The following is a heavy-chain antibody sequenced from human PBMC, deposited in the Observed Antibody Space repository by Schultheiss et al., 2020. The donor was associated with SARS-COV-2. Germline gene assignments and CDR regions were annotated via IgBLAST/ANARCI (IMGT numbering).Heavy chain of an antibody. J-gene: IGHJ6*02. CDR3: ARDGPEAYCGGDCYSGYYYGMDV. D-gene: IGHD2-21*02. CDR2: ISSSSSYI. V-gene: IGHV3-21*05. Sequence: GGSLRLSCAASGFTFSSYSMNWVRQAPGKGLEWVSYISSSSSYIYYTDSVKGRFTISRDNAKTSLYLRMNSLRAEDTAVYYCARDGPEAYCGGDCYSGYYYGMDVWGQGTTVTVSS. CDR1: GFTFSSYS.